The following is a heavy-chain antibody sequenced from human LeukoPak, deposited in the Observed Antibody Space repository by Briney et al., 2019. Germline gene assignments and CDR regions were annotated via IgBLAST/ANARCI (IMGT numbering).Heavy chain of an antibody. CDR2: ISAYNGNT. J-gene: IGHJ4*02. CDR3: ARVGYSSGCDYFDY. Sequence: ASVKVSCKASGYTSTSYGISWVRQAPEQGLEWMGWISAYNGNTNYAQKLQGRVTMTTDTSTSTAYMELRSLRSDDTAVYYCARVGYSSGCDYFDYWGQGTLVTVSS. CDR1: GYTSTSYG. D-gene: IGHD6-19*01. V-gene: IGHV1-18*01.